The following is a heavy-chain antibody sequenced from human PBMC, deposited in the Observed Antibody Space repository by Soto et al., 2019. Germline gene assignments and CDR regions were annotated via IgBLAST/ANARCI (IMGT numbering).Heavy chain of an antibody. V-gene: IGHV1-58*01. CDR2: IALGSGTT. D-gene: IGHD4-4*01. CDR1: GFTLNRSA. J-gene: IGHJ6*02. CDR3: VAGRNHYYYYTMDV. Sequence: ASVKVSCKTSGFTLNRSAVQWMRQTRGQRLEWIGWIALGSGTTTYAQKFQGRVTFTGDTSTSTVYMELSGLRSEDMAVYYCVAGRNHYYYYTMDVWGQGTTVTVSS.